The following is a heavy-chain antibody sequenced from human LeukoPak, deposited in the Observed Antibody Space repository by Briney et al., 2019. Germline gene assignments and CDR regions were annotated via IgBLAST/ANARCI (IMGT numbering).Heavy chain of an antibody. V-gene: IGHV1-18*04. CDR2: ISAYNGNT. CDR3: ATVPIRYYYGMDV. J-gene: IGHJ6*02. CDR1: GYMFTGHY. Sequence: ASVKVSCKASGYMFTGHYMHWVRQAPGQGLEWMGWISAYNGNTNYAQKLQGRVTMTTDTSTSTAYMELRSLRSDGTAVYYCATVPIRYYYGMDVWGQGTTVTVSS. D-gene: IGHD3-10*01.